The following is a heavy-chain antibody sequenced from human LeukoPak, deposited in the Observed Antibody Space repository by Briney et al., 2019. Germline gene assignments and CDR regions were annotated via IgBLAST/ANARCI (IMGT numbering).Heavy chain of an antibody. V-gene: IGHV1-8*03. CDR3: ARDIWARTYYYDSSGDY. J-gene: IGHJ4*02. Sequence: ASVKVSCKASGYTFTGYDINWVRQATGQGIEWMGWMNPNSCNTDYAQKFQGRVTITTDESTSTAYMELSSLRSEDTAVYYCARDIWARTYYYDSSGDYWGQGTLVTVSS. CDR2: MNPNSCNT. D-gene: IGHD3-22*01. CDR1: GYTFTGYD.